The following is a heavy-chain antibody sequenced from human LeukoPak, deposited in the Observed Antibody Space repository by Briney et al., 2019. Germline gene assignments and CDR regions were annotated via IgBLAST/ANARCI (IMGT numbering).Heavy chain of an antibody. CDR2: INPNSGGT. CDR3: AREAIAAAGTPYNWFDP. D-gene: IGHD6-13*01. CDR1: GYTFTGYY. V-gene: IGHV1-2*02. J-gene: IGHJ5*02. Sequence: ASVKVSCKASGYTFTGYYMHCVRQAPGQGLEWMGWINPNSGGTNYAQKFQGRVTMTRDTSISTAYMELSRLRSDDTAVYYCAREAIAAAGTPYNWFDPWGQGTLVTVSS.